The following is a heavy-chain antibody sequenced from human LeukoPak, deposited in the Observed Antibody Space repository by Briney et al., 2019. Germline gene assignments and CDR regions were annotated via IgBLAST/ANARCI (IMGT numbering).Heavy chain of an antibody. CDR2: IYKGWST. V-gene: IGHV3-66*01. D-gene: IGHD3-9*01. CDR3: AAIAIRSGY. Sequence: PWGSLGLSLAAPGFLLKSNYMSRVRPAPGKGLEWVSVIYKGWSTYYAASVKGRFTISRDNSKNTLYLQMSSLRAEDTAVYYCAAIAIRSGYWGQGTLVTVSS. CDR1: GFLLKSNY. J-gene: IGHJ4*02.